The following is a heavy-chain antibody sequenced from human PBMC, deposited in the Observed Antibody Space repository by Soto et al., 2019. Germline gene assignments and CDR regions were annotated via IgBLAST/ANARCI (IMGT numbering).Heavy chain of an antibody. D-gene: IGHD6-6*01. J-gene: IGHJ4*02. V-gene: IGHV1-69*08. CDR3: ARDRYSSSSPIDY. Sequence: QVQLVQSGAEVKKPGSSVKVSCKASGGTFSSYTISWVRQAPGQGLEWMGRIIPILSIANYAQKFQGRVTITADKSTSTAYMELSSLRSEDTAVYYCARDRYSSSSPIDYWGQGTLVTVSS. CDR1: GGTFSSYT. CDR2: IIPILSIA.